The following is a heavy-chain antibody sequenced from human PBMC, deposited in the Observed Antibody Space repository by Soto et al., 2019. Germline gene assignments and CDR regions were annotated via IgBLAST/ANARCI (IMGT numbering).Heavy chain of an antibody. J-gene: IGHJ4*02. CDR2: ISWNSGSI. CDR3: AKDKLGSGSFGFDY. V-gene: IGHV3-9*01. Sequence: EVQLVESGGGLVQPGRSLRLSCAASGFTFDDYAMHWVRQAPGKGLEWVSGISWNSGSIGYADSVKGRFTISRDNAKNSLYRQMNSLRAEDTALYYCAKDKLGSGSFGFDYWGQGTLVTVSS. CDR1: GFTFDDYA. D-gene: IGHD3-10*01.